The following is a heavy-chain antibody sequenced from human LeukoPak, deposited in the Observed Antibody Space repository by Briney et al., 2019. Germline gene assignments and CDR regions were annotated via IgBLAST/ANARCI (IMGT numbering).Heavy chain of an antibody. CDR1: GFTFSSYA. CDR2: ISGSGGST. Sequence: GGSLRLSCAASGFTFSSYAMHWVRQAPGKGLEWVSAISGSGGSTYYADSVKGRFTISRDNSKNTLYLQMNSLRAEDTAVYYCAKRDDSSGYRYYFDYWGQGTLVTVSS. CDR3: AKRDDSSGYRYYFDY. D-gene: IGHD3-22*01. V-gene: IGHV3-23*01. J-gene: IGHJ4*02.